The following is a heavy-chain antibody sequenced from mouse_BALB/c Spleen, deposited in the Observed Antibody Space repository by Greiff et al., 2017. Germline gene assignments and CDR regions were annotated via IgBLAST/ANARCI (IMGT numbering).Heavy chain of an antibody. CDR3: ARQDGAYGNYGY. J-gene: IGHJ2*01. CDR2: ISSGGGST. V-gene: IGHV5-12-1*01. CDR1: GFAFSSYD. Sequence: EVQGVESGGGLVKPGGSLKLSCAASGFAFSSYDMSWVRQTPEKRLEWVAYISSGGGSTYYPDTVKGRFTISRDNAKNTLYLQMSSLKSEDTAMYYCARQDGAYGNYGYWGQGTTLTVSS. D-gene: IGHD2-1*01.